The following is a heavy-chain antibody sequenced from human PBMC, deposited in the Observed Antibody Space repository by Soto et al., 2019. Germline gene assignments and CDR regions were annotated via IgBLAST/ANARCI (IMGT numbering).Heavy chain of an antibody. Sequence: EVQLVESGGGLVQPGGSLRLSCAASGFTFSSYWMSWVRQAPGKGLEWVANIKQDGSEKYYVDSVKGRFTISRDNAKNSLYLQMNSLRAEDTAVYYCACYIVVETAQSGWFDPWGQGTLVTVSS. CDR2: IKQDGSEK. D-gene: IGHD2-21*02. CDR3: ACYIVVETAQSGWFDP. J-gene: IGHJ5*02. V-gene: IGHV3-7*03. CDR1: GFTFSSYW.